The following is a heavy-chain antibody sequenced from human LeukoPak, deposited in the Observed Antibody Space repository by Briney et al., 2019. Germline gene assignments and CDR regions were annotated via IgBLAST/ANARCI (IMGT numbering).Heavy chain of an antibody. V-gene: IGHV4-61*01. CDR3: ARDYYETRGYYHGAFDI. CDR2: IYNSGST. Sequence: SETLSLTCTVSGGSVSSSNYYWSWIRKPPGKGLEWIGYIYNSGSTKYNPSVKSRITISVDTSKNQFSLKLNSVTAADTAVYYCARDYYETRGYYHGAFDIWGQGTMVTVSS. CDR1: GGSVSSSNYY. J-gene: IGHJ3*02. D-gene: IGHD3-22*01.